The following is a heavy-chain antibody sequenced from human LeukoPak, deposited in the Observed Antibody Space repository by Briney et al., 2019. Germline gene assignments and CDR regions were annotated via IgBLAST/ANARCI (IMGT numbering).Heavy chain of an antibody. V-gene: IGHV3-23*01. Sequence: GGSLRLSCEVSGFNFISYGMIWVRQAPGKGLEWVSLIRGSGTRTNYAGSVKGRFTISRDNSKNTVYLQMDSLGAEDTAVYYCVRDKYDSNRSPSDIWGQGTKVTVSS. CDR1: GFNFISYG. CDR3: VRDKYDSNRSPSDI. J-gene: IGHJ3*02. D-gene: IGHD3-22*01. CDR2: IRGSGTRT.